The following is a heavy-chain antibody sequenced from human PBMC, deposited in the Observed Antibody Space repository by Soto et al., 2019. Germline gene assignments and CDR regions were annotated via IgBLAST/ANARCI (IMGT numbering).Heavy chain of an antibody. CDR3: ARDLAAADY. D-gene: IGHD6-13*01. J-gene: IGHJ4*02. CDR2: FNPMSGST. Sequence: QVQLVQSGAEVKKPGASVKISGKTSGYIFINYYIHWVRQAPGQGLEWVALFNPMSGSTNYAQKVQGRVTVTSDTSTSTVYMELRSLISEDTAVYYCARDLAAADYWGQGTLVTVSS. V-gene: IGHV1-46*04. CDR1: GYIFINYY.